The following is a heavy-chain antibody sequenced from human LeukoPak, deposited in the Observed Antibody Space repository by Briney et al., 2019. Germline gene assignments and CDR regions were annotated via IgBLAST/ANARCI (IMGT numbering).Heavy chain of an antibody. CDR2: IYYSGST. J-gene: IGHJ4*02. D-gene: IGHD3-10*01. CDR3: ARTSRITMVRGVIITDHFDY. V-gene: IGHV4-39*01. Sequence: SETLSLTCTVSGGSISSSSYYWGWIRQPPGKGLEWIGSIYYSGSTYYNPSLKGRVTISVDTSKNQFSLKLSSVTAADTAVYYCARTSRITMVRGVIITDHFDYWGQGTLVTVSS. CDR1: GGSISSSSYY.